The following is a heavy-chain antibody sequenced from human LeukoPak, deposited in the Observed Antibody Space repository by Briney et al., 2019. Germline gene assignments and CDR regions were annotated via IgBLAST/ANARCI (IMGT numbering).Heavy chain of an antibody. CDR1: GFTVSSNY. V-gene: IGHV3-53*05. J-gene: IGHJ4*02. CDR3: ARGRVRGYSYGNYDY. Sequence: GGSLRLSCAAFGFTVSSNYMSWVRQAPGKGLEWVSVIYSGGSTYYADSVKGRFTISRDNSKNTLYLQMNSLRAEDTAVYYCARGRVRGYSYGNYDYWGQGTLVTVSS. CDR2: IYSGGST. D-gene: IGHD5-18*01.